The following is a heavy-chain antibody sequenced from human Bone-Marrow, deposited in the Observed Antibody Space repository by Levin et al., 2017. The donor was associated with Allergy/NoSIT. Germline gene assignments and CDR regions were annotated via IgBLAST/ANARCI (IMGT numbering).Heavy chain of an antibody. CDR3: ARTGTGFDY. D-gene: IGHD1-1*01. CDR2: IHGVGAT. J-gene: IGHJ4*02. Sequence: GESLKISCAASGFTVGSNYMSWVRQAPGKGLGWVSIIHGVGATYYAASVEGRFTISRDTSENTLYLQMNSLRAADSAMYFCARTGTGFDYWGQGTLVTVSS. V-gene: IGHV3-53*01. CDR1: GFTVGSNY.